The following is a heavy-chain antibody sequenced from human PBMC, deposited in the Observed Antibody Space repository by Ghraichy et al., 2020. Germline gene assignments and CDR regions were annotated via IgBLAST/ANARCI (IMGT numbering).Heavy chain of an antibody. V-gene: IGHV3-74*01. D-gene: IGHD4-11*01. CDR2: ISGDGSST. J-gene: IGHJ4*02. CDR3: ARGGLHSSFDY. CDR1: GFSFTNYW. Sequence: GGSLRLSCAASGFSFTNYWMHWVRQAPGKGLVWVSRISGDGSSTGSADSVKGRFTISRDNANNTMYLQMSNLRAEDTAVYYCARGGLHSSFDYRGQGTLVTVSS.